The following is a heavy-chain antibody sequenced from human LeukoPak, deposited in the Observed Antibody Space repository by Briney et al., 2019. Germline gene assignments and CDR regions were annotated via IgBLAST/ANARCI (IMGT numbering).Heavy chain of an antibody. CDR3: ARHGRWPSPGIFDY. CDR2: IYSRGGT. Sequence: SETLSLTCTVSGGSISTNNYYWGWIRQPPGKGLEWIGSIYSRGGTFYSPSLQSRVIISADTSKNQFSLKLSSVTASETAVYYCARHGRWPSPGIFDYWGQGTLVTVSS. J-gene: IGHJ4*02. CDR1: GGSISTNNYY. D-gene: IGHD6-13*01. V-gene: IGHV4-39*01.